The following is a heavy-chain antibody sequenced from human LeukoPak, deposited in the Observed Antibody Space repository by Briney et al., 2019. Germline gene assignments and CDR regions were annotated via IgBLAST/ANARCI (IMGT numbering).Heavy chain of an antibody. V-gene: IGHV3-30*03. CDR1: GFTFSSYG. D-gene: IGHD3-22*01. CDR3: ARFTEEGTMIVVLRGTEYYFDY. J-gene: IGHJ4*02. Sequence: GRSLRLSCAASGFTFSSYGMHWVRQAPGKGLEWVAVISYDGSNKYYADSVKGRFTISRDNSKNTLYLQMNSLRAEDTAVYYCARFTEEGTMIVVLRGTEYYFDYWGQGTLVTVSS. CDR2: ISYDGSNK.